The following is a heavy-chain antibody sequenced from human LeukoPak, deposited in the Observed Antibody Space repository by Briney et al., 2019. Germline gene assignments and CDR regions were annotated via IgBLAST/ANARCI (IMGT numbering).Heavy chain of an antibody. V-gene: IGHV4-61*08. CDR2: IYYSGST. J-gene: IGHJ4*02. Sequence: PSETLSLTCAVSGGSISSGGYSWSWIRQPPGKGLEWIGYIYYSGSTNYNPSLKSRVTISVDTSKNQFSLKLSSVTAADTAVYYCARQGGLRWYSSGQYFDYWGQGTLVTVSS. D-gene: IGHD6-19*01. CDR3: ARQGGLRWYSSGQYFDY. CDR1: GGSISSGGYS.